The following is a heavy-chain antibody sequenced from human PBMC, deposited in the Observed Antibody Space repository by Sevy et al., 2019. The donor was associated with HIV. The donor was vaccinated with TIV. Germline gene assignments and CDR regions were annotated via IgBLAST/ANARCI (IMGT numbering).Heavy chain of an antibody. J-gene: IGHJ6*02. CDR1: GFTFDDSA. CDR3: AKSLTSFRGMDV. CDR2: ISWNSDII. Sequence: GGFLRLSCAASGFTFDDSAMHWVRQAPGKGLEWVSTISWNSDIIVYGDSVKGRFTISRDNAKNSQYLQMKSLRAEDTAWYYCAKSLTSFRGMDVWGQGTTVTVSS. D-gene: IGHD3-16*01. V-gene: IGHV3-9*01.